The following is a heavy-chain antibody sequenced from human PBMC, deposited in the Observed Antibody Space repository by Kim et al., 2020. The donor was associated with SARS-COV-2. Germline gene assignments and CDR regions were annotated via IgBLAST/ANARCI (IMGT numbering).Heavy chain of an antibody. D-gene: IGHD1-20*01. CDR2: IYYSGST. V-gene: IGHV4-39*01. CDR1: GGSISSSNYY. Sequence: SETLSLTCTVSGGSISSSNYYWGWIRQPPGKGLEWIGTIYYSGSTYYNPSLKSRATISVDTSKNQFSLRLSSVTAADTAVYYCARYVLTVQSDTFDIWGQGTMVTVSS. J-gene: IGHJ3*02. CDR3: ARYVLTVQSDTFDI.